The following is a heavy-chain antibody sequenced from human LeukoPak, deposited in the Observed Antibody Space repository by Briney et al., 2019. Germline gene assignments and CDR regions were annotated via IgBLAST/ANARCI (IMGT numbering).Heavy chain of an antibody. V-gene: IGHV5-51*01. J-gene: IGHJ4*02. D-gene: IGHD2-21*02. CDR2: IYPGDSDT. CDR3: ARRGVYCGGDCYTGGQYYFDY. Sequence: GESLKISCKASGYIFTPYWIGWVRQMPGKGLEWMGIIYPGDSDTRYSPSLQGQVTISADKSISTAYLQWNSLKASDTAMYYCARRGVYCGGDCYTGGQYYFDYWGQGTLVTVSS. CDR1: GYIFTPYW.